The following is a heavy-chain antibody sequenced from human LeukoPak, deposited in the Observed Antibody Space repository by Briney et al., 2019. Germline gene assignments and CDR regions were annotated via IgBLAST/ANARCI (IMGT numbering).Heavy chain of an antibody. Sequence: VASVKVSCKASGGTFSSYAISWVRQAPGQGLEWMGGIIPIFGTANYAQKFQGRVTITADKSTSTIYMELNSLRSDDTAVYFCARVGITAATADYWGQGTLVTVSS. CDR1: GGTFSSYA. CDR3: ARVGITAATADY. V-gene: IGHV1-69*06. J-gene: IGHJ4*02. CDR2: IIPIFGTA. D-gene: IGHD6-25*01.